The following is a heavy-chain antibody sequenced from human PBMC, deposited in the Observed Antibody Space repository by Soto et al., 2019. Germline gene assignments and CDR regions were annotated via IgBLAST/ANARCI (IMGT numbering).Heavy chain of an antibody. Sequence: QVQLQQWGAGLLKPSETLSLTCAVYGGSFSGYYWSWIRHPPGKGLEWIGEINHSGSTNYNPSLKSRVTISVDTSKNKFSLKLSSVTAADTAVYYCARLGDYDFWSGYHYYYYYMDVWGKGTTVTVSS. D-gene: IGHD3-3*01. CDR2: INHSGST. CDR3: ARLGDYDFWSGYHYYYYYMDV. CDR1: GGSFSGYY. J-gene: IGHJ6*03. V-gene: IGHV4-34*01.